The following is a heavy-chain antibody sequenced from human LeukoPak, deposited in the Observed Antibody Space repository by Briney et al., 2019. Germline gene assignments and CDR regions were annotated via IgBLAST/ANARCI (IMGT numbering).Heavy chain of an antibody. J-gene: IGHJ3*02. Sequence: SDTLSLTCTVSGGSISSYYWSWLRQPAGKGLEWIGRIYTSGSTNYNPSLKSRVTMSVDTSKNQFSLKLSSVTAADTAVYYCARDHPWYYYDSSGYWDAFDIWGQGTMVTVSS. CDR2: IYTSGST. CDR1: GGSISSYY. D-gene: IGHD3-22*01. CDR3: ARDHPWYYYDSSGYWDAFDI. V-gene: IGHV4-4*07.